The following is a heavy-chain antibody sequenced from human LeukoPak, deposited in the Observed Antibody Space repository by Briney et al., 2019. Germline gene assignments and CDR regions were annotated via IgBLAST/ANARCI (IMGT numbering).Heavy chain of an antibody. D-gene: IGHD3-10*01. Sequence: GGSLRLSCAASGFTFSSYGMHWVRQAPGKGLEWVAFIRYDGSNKYYADSVKGRFTISRDNSKNTLYLQMNSLRAEDTAVYYCARTMVRGVIKGYNWFDPWGQGTLVTVSS. CDR3: ARTMVRGVIKGYNWFDP. J-gene: IGHJ5*02. CDR2: IRYDGSNK. V-gene: IGHV3-30*02. CDR1: GFTFSSYG.